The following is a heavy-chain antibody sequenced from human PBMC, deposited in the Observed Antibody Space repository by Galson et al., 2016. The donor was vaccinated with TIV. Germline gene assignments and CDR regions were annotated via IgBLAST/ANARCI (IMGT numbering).Heavy chain of an antibody. CDR1: GFTFSSFA. CDR2: IRPSATRT. Sequence: SLRLSCAVSGFTFSSFAMTWVRQAPGKGLEWLSTIRPSATRTYYSDSVKDRFTTSRDDSSNTLFLQMNSLRAEDTAMYFCARETGGSGWYTVDYWGQGALVIVSS. D-gene: IGHD6-19*01. J-gene: IGHJ4*02. V-gene: IGHV3-23*01. CDR3: ARETGGSGWYTVDY.